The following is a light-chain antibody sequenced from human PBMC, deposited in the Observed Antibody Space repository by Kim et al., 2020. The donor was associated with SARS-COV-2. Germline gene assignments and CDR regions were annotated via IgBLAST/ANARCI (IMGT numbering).Light chain of an antibody. CDR2: GNI. Sequence: QSVLTQPPSVSGTPGQRVTISCSGGSSNIGTYTVQWYQQLPGTAPKLLIYGNIQRPSGVPDRFSASKSGTSAPLAISGLQSEDEADYYCATWDDSLNVWGFGGGTQLTVL. CDR1: SSNIGTYT. V-gene: IGLV1-44*01. J-gene: IGLJ3*02. CDR3: ATWDDSLNVWG.